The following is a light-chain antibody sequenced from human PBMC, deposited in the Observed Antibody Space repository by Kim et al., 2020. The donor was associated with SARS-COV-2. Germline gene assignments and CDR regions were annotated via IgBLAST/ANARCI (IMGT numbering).Light chain of an antibody. CDR3: QQRTNWPT. J-gene: IGKJ4*01. CDR2: DAS. Sequence: SVSPRERATLAWRASQSASNYLAWYQHKPGQAPRLLIYDASNTDTGIPARLSGSGSETDFTLTISSLQSEDFAVYFCQQRTNWPTFGGGTQVEIK. CDR1: QSASNY. V-gene: IGKV3-11*01.